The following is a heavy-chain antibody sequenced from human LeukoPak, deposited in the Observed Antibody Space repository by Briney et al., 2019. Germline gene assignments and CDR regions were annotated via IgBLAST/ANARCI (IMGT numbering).Heavy chain of an antibody. CDR1: GGSISSSSYY. J-gene: IGHJ4*02. D-gene: IGHD2-2*01. V-gene: IGHV4-39*07. CDR3: ARGHCSSTSCYPYYFDY. CDR2: IYYSGTT. Sequence: SETLSLTCTVSGGSISSSSYYWGWIRQPPGKGLEWIGSIYYSGTTYYNPSLKSRVTISVDTSKNQFSLNLNSVTAADTAVYYCARGHCSSTSCYPYYFDYWGQGTLVTVSS.